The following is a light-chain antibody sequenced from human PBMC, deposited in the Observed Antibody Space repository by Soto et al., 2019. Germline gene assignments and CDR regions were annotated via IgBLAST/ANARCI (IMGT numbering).Light chain of an antibody. CDR2: DAS. J-gene: IGKJ4*01. V-gene: IGKV3-20*01. CDR3: QQCSTSPLT. Sequence: EIVLTQSPGTLSLSPGGRATLSCRASQSVPKNYLAWYQQKPGQAPRLLIHDASSRATGIPDRFSGSGSGTDFTLTISRLEPEDFAVYYCQQCSTSPLTFGGGTKVEIK. CDR1: QSVPKNY.